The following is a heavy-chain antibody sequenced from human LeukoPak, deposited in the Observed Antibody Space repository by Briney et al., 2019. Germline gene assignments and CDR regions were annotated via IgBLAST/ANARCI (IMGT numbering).Heavy chain of an antibody. Sequence: SETLSLTCTVSGFSISSVSYYWGWIRQPPGKGLEWIGSIYYSGSTYNNPSLKSRVTISVDTSKKQFSLKLSSVTAADTAVYYCARVPPTVTASYWYFDLWGRGTLVTVSS. D-gene: IGHD4-17*01. V-gene: IGHV4-39*07. J-gene: IGHJ2*01. CDR2: IYYSGST. CDR3: ARVPPTVTASYWYFDL. CDR1: GFSISSVSYY.